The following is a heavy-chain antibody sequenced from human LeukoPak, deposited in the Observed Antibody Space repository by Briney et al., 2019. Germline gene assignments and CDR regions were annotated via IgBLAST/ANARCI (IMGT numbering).Heavy chain of an antibody. CDR2: ISYDGTNE. Sequence: GGSLRLSCAASGFTFSSHGMHWVRHAPGKGLEWVAVISYDGTNEYYADSVKGRFTISRDNSKNTLYLQMNSLRAEDTAVYYCAILPSRGVNLASDAFDIWGQGTMVTVSS. V-gene: IGHV3-30*03. J-gene: IGHJ3*02. CDR1: GFTFSSHG. D-gene: IGHD3-10*01. CDR3: AILPSRGVNLASDAFDI.